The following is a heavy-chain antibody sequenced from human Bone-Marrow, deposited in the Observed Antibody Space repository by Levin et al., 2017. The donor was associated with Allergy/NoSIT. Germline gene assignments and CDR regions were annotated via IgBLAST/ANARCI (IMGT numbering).Heavy chain of an antibody. J-gene: IGHJ4*02. D-gene: IGHD4-17*01. Sequence: GGSLRLSCEASGFTLSHHWMSWVRQAPRKGLECVAYIKHDGRENYVDSVKGRFTISRDNAANSLYLQMSSLRVEDTGVYYCVRGPSYGERPDCFDSWGQGTLVTVSS. CDR3: VRGPSYGERPDCFDS. CDR2: IKHDGREN. V-gene: IGHV3-7*01. CDR1: GFTLSHHW.